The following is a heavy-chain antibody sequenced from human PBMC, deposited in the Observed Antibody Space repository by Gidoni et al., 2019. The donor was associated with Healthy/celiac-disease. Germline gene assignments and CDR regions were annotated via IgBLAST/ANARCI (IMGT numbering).Heavy chain of an antibody. CDR3: ARGYGGNSGFDY. V-gene: IGHV1-69*01. Sequence: QVQLVQSGAEVKKPGSSAKVSCQASVGTFSSYAISWVRQAPGQGLEWMGGIIPICGTANYAQKFQGRVTITADESTSTAYMELSSLRSEDTAVYYCARGYGGNSGFDYWGQGTLVTVSS. J-gene: IGHJ4*02. CDR1: VGTFSSYA. CDR2: IIPICGTA. D-gene: IGHD4-17*01.